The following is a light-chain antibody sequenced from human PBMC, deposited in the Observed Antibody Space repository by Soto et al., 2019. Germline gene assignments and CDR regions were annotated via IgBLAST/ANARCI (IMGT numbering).Light chain of an antibody. J-gene: IGKJ4*01. V-gene: IGKV3-20*01. CDR1: QSVTSNY. Sequence: EIVLTQSPGTLSLSPGERATLSCRASQSVTSNYLAWYQQKPGQAPSLLIYGASSRASGIPDRFSGSGSGTDFTLTISRLEPEDVAVYYCQQYGTSPLTFGGGTTVEIK. CDR3: QQYGTSPLT. CDR2: GAS.